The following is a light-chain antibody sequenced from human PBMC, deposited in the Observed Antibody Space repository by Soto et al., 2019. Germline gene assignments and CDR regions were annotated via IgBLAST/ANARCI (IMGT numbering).Light chain of an antibody. J-gene: IGKJ1*01. CDR1: QSISSW. V-gene: IGKV1-5*03. Sequence: IQMTQSPSTLSASVGDRVTITCRASQSISSWLAWYHQKPGKAPKLLIYKASSLESGVPSRFSGSGSGTEFTLTISSLQPDDFATYYCQQYNSYSWTFGQGTKVDIK. CDR3: QQYNSYSWT. CDR2: KAS.